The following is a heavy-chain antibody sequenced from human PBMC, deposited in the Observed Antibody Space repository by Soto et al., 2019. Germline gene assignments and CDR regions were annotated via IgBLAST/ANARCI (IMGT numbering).Heavy chain of an antibody. CDR1: GYTFTSYG. CDR2: INPYNGNT. Sequence: ASVKVSCKASGYTFTSYGISWVRQAPGQGLEWMGWINPYNGNTNYAQKFQGRVTMTRNTSISTAYMELSSLRSEDTAVYYCARGRGKRKRFSVADYYYYMDVWGKGTTVTVSS. J-gene: IGHJ6*03. V-gene: IGHV1-18*01. D-gene: IGHD3-3*01. CDR3: ARGRGKRKRFSVADYYYYMDV.